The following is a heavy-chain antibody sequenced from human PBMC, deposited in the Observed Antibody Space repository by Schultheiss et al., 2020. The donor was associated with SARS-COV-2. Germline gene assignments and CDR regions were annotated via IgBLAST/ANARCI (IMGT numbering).Heavy chain of an antibody. D-gene: IGHD3-3*01. CDR3: ARDRICVTLFGVVKDGMDV. Sequence: SVKVSCKASGDTFSSYAISWVRQAPGQGLEWMGGIIPIFGTANYAQKFQGRVTITADESTSTAYMELSSLRSEDTAVYYCARDRICVTLFGVVKDGMDVWGQGTTVTVSS. CDR2: IIPIFGTA. J-gene: IGHJ6*02. V-gene: IGHV1-69*13. CDR1: GDTFSSYA.